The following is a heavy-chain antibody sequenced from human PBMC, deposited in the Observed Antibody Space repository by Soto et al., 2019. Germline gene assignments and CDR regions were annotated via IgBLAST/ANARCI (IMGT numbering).Heavy chain of an antibody. CDR2: INHSGST. CDR3: ASLMVRGVQSDYGMVH. J-gene: IGHJ6*02. CDR1: GGSFSGYY. V-gene: IGHV4-34*01. Sequence: PSETLSVTCAVYGGSFSGYYWSWIRQPPGKGLEWIGEINHSGSTNYNPSLKSRVTISVDTSKNQFSLKLSSVTAADTAVYYCASLMVRGVQSDYGMVHWVPGTTVTVSS. D-gene: IGHD3-10*01.